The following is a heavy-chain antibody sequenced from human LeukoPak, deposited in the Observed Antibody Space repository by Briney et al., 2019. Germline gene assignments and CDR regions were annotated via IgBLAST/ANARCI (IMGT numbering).Heavy chain of an antibody. D-gene: IGHD3-10*01. J-gene: IGHJ1*01. CDR2: INNDGSTT. Sequence: PGGSLRLSCAASGFTFGSYWMHWVRQAPGKGLVWVSRINNDGSTTRYADSVKGRFTISRDNAKNTLYLQMNSLRAEDTAVYYCARVSGPGMNEYFHLWGQGTLVTVSS. CDR1: GFTFGSYW. CDR3: ARVSGPGMNEYFHL. V-gene: IGHV3-74*01.